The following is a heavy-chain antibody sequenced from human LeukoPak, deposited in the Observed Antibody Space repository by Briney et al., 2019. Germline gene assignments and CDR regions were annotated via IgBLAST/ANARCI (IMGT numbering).Heavy chain of an antibody. J-gene: IGHJ6*03. D-gene: IGHD1-1*01. V-gene: IGHV4-59*01. CDR2: IYDSGTT. CDR3: ARVSWFPGTSYYYMDV. Sequence: SETLSLTCTVSGGSISSYYWSWIRQPPGQGLEWFGYIYDSGTTNYNPSLKSRVTISVDTSRNQFSLKLSSVTAADTAVYFCARVSWFPGTSYYYMDVWGKGTTVTVSS. CDR1: GGSISSYY.